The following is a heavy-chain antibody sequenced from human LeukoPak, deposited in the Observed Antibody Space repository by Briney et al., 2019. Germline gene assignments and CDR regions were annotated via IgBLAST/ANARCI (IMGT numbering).Heavy chain of an antibody. J-gene: IGHJ4*02. CDR2: TYYRSKWYN. Sequence: SQTLSLTCAISGDSVSSNSATWDWIRQSPSRGLEWLGSTYYRSKWYNDYAVSVKSRITINPDTSKNQFSLQLNSVTPEDTAVYYCTRGNCSGGSCYSDFWGQGTLVTVSS. CDR3: TRGNCSGGSCYSDF. CDR1: GDSVSSNSAT. V-gene: IGHV6-1*01. D-gene: IGHD2-15*01.